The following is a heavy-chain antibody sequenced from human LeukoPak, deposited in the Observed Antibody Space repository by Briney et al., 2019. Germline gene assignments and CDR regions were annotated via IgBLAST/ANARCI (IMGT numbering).Heavy chain of an antibody. CDR1: GGSITNYY. V-gene: IGHV4-59*01. CDR3: ARGKEVITMLRGLKPGYYFDY. Sequence: SETLSLTCTVSGGSITNYYWSWIRQPPGKGLEWIGYIYYSGSTKYKSSLKSRVTISVDTSKNQFSLKLSSVTAADTAVYYCARGKEVITMLRGLKPGYYFDYWGQGTLVTVSS. CDR2: IYYSGST. J-gene: IGHJ4*02. D-gene: IGHD3-10*01.